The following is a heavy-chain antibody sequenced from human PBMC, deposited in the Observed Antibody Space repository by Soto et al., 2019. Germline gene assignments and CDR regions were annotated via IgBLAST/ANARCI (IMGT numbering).Heavy chain of an antibody. V-gene: IGHV4-34*01. J-gene: IGHJ6*02. CDR1: GGSFSGYY. Sequence: PSETLSLTCAVYGGSFSGYYWSWIRQPPGKGLEWIGEINHSGSTNYNPSLKSRVTISVDTSKNQFSLKLSSVTAADTAVYYCARGLPIAARPYYYGMDVWGQGTMVTVSS. CDR2: INHSGST. D-gene: IGHD6-6*01. CDR3: ARGLPIAARPYYYGMDV.